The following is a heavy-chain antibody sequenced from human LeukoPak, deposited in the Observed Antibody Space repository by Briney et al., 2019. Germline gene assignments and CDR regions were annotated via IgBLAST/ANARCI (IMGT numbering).Heavy chain of an antibody. V-gene: IGHV4-59*01. Sequence: SETLSLTCTVSGGSISSYYWSWIRQPPGKGLEWIGYIYYSGSTNYNPSLKSRVTISVDTSKNQFSLKLSSVTAADTAVYYCAGGGIAAAGTGFDYWGQGTLVTVSS. CDR1: GGSISSYY. J-gene: IGHJ4*02. CDR3: AGGGIAAAGTGFDY. CDR2: IYYSGST. D-gene: IGHD6-13*01.